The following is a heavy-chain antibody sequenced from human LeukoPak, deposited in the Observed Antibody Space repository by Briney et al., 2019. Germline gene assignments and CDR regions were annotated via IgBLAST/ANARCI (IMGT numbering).Heavy chain of an antibody. CDR1: GGSISSSSYY. V-gene: IGHV4-39*07. CDR2: IYYSGST. CDR3: ATCNYGDYCSFDI. Sequence: SETLSLTCTVSGGSISSSSYYWGWIRQPPGKGLEWIGSIYYSGSTYYNPSLKSRVTISVDTSKNQFSLKLSSVTAADTAVYYCATCNYGDYCSFDIWGQGTMVTVSS. D-gene: IGHD4-17*01. J-gene: IGHJ3*02.